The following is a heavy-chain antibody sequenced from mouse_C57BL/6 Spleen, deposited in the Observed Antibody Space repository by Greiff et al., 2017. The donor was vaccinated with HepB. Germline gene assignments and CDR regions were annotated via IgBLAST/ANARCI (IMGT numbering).Heavy chain of an antibody. Sequence: EVQVVESGGDLVKPGGSLKLSCAASGFTFSSYGMSWVRQTPDKRLEWVATISSGGSYTYYPDSVKGRFTISRDNAKNTLYLQMSSLKSEDTAMYYCARSYDYDSAWFAYWGQGTLVTVSA. CDR1: GFTFSSYG. CDR2: ISSGGSYT. J-gene: IGHJ3*01. V-gene: IGHV5-6*01. D-gene: IGHD2-4*01. CDR3: ARSYDYDSAWFAY.